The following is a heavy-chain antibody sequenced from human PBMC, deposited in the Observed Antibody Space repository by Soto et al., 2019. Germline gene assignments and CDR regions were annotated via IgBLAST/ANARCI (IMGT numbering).Heavy chain of an antibody. CDR3: SRLPREKSGGHPFDL. CDR2: ITSRRYGGTT. Sequence: PGGSLRLSCSGSGFTFGDYALSWFRQAPGKGLEWVSFITSRRYGGTTHYAASVKGRFTISRDDSKSIAFLQMSSLKIEDTAMYYCSRLPREKSGGHPFDLWGPGTLVTVSS. J-gene: IGHJ4*02. V-gene: IGHV3-49*03. D-gene: IGHD3-10*01. CDR1: GFTFGDYA.